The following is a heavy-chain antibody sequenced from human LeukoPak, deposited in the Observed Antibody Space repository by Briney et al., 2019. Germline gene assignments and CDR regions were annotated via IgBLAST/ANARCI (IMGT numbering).Heavy chain of an antibody. CDR3: ARRPRKVTSANDY. J-gene: IGHJ4*02. Sequence: SETLSLTCAVYGGSFSGYYWTWIRQPPGKGLEWIGEINHSGSTNYNPSLKSRVTISVDTSKNQFSLKLSSVTAADTAVYYCARRPRKVTSANDYWGQGTLVTVSS. CDR2: INHSGST. CDR1: GGSFSGYY. D-gene: IGHD4-17*01. V-gene: IGHV4-34*01.